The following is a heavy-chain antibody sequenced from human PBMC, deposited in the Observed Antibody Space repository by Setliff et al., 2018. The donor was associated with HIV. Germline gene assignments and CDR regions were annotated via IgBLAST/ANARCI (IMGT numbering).Heavy chain of an antibody. CDR3: ARTPVVAAAGMGPDY. V-gene: IGHV1-69*13. CDR1: GGTFSSYA. Sequence: SVKVSCKASGGTFSSYAISWVRQAPGQGLEWMGGIIPIFGTANYAQKFQGRVTITADESTSTAYMELSSLRPEDTAVYYCARTPVVAAAGMGPDYWGQGTLVTVSS. J-gene: IGHJ4*02. D-gene: IGHD6-13*01. CDR2: IIPIFGTA.